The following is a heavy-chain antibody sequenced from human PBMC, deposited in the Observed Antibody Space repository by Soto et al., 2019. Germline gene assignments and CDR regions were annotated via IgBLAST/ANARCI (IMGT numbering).Heavy chain of an antibody. CDR1: GFTFSNYG. CDR3: ARGNYGASGIDY. CDR2: IWYDGNNK. V-gene: IGHV3-33*01. Sequence: PLRLSCEGSGFTFSNYGIHWVRQAPGMGLDWVAVIWYDGNNKYYSESVKGRFTISRDNSKNTVFLEMSSLRAEDTAGYYCARGNYGASGIDYWGPGSLVTVSS. J-gene: IGHJ4*02. D-gene: IGHD1-7*01.